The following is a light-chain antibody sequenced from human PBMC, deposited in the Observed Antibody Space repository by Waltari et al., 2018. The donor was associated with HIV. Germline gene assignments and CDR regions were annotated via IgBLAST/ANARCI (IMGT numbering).Light chain of an antibody. CDR3: AAWDDSLNGNWV. Sequence: QSVLTQPPSASGTPGHRVTISCSGSSPNIGRNTVNWYQQLPGTAPKLLIYSNNQRPSVVPTRFSGSRSGTSASVAISGLQSEDDADYYCAAWDDSLNGNWVFGGGTKLTVL. CDR2: SNN. V-gene: IGLV1-44*01. J-gene: IGLJ3*02. CDR1: SPNIGRNT.